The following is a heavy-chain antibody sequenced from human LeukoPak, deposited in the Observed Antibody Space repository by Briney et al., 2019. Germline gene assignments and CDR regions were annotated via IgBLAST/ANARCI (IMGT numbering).Heavy chain of an antibody. V-gene: IGHV3-23*01. Sequence: GGSLRLSCAASGFTFSADVMSWVRQAPGEGLECVSAISESGGKTYYADSVRGRFTISRDNSKNMLYMQMNSLKAEDTAVYYCARVSGKILIWPQPFGDGMDVWGQGTTVTVSS. CDR1: GFTFSADV. CDR2: ISESGGKT. D-gene: IGHD2-8*01. J-gene: IGHJ6*02. CDR3: ARVSGKILIWPQPFGDGMDV.